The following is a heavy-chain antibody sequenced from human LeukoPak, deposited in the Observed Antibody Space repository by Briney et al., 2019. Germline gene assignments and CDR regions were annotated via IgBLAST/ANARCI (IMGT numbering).Heavy chain of an antibody. Sequence: GGSLRLSCAASGFTFSSYAMSWVRQAPGKGLEWVSAISGSGGSTYYADSVKGRFTISRDNSKNTLYLQMNSLRAEDTAVYYCAKVGDKDGYVMEDYFDYWGQGTLVTVSS. D-gene: IGHD5-24*01. J-gene: IGHJ4*02. CDR3: AKVGDKDGYVMEDYFDY. V-gene: IGHV3-23*01. CDR2: ISGSGGST. CDR1: GFTFSSYA.